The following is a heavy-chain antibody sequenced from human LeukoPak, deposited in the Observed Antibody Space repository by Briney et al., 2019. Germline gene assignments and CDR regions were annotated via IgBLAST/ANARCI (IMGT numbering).Heavy chain of an antibody. V-gene: IGHV3-23*01. CDR2: INDSGGST. CDR1: GFTFSSYA. CDR3: ARSRDGYPDY. D-gene: IGHD5-24*01. Sequence: QPGGSLRLSCAASGFTFSSYAMTWVRQAPGKGLEWVSGINDSGGSTYYADSVKGRFTISRDNSKNTLYLQMGSLRAEDMAVYYCARSRDGYPDYWGQGTLVTVSS. J-gene: IGHJ4*02.